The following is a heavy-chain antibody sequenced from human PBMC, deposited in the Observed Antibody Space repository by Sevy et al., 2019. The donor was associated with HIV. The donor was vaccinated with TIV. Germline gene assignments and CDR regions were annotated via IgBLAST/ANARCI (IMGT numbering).Heavy chain of an antibody. CDR3: ARGPVVVTEDYYYYYGMDV. J-gene: IGHJ6*02. Sequence: ASVKVSCKASGYTFTSYYMHWVRQAPGQGLELMGILNPSGGSTSYAQKFQGRVTMTRDTSTSTVYMELSSLRSEDTAVYYCARGPVVVTEDYYYYYGMDVWGQRTTVTVSS. V-gene: IGHV1-46*01. CDR1: GYTFTSYY. D-gene: IGHD2-21*02. CDR2: LNPSGGST.